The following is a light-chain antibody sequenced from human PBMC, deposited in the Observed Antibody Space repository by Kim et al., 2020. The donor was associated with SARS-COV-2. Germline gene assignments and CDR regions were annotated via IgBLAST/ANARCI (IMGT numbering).Light chain of an antibody. Sequence: EIVMTQSPATLSVSPGKRATLSCRASKSVSDKLAWYQQQPGQAPRLLIYDASTTATGIPARFSGSGSGTEFTLTISSLQSEDVAVYYCQQYYNWPPRYTFGQGTKL. J-gene: IGKJ2*01. CDR3: QQYYNWPPRYT. V-gene: IGKV3-15*01. CDR1: KSVSDK. CDR2: DAS.